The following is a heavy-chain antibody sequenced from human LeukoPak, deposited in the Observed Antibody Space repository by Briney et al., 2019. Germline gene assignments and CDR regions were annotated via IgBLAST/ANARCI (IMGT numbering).Heavy chain of an antibody. D-gene: IGHD1-26*01. J-gene: IGHJ4*02. CDR2: ISFSGTYI. V-gene: IGHV3-21*01. Sequence: GGSLRLSCAASGFSFSSYSMNWVRQAPGKGLEWVSSISFSGTYIYYADSLKGRITISRDNARRSLFLQMNSLRAEDTAVYYCARDKVVGATHFDYWGQGTLVTVSS. CDR1: GFSFSSYS. CDR3: ARDKVVGATHFDY.